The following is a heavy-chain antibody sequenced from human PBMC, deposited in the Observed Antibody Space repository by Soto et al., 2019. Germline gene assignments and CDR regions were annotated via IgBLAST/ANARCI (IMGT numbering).Heavy chain of an antibody. J-gene: IGHJ6*02. D-gene: IGHD4-17*01. CDR2: IYHSGST. CDR3: ARGYNGDYAYYYGMDV. V-gene: IGHV4-30-2*01. CDR1: GGSISSGGYS. Sequence: SETLSLTCAVSGGSISSGGYSWSWIRQPPGKGLEWTGYIYHSGSTYYNPSLKSRVTISVDRSKSQFSLKLSSVTAADTAVYYCARGYNGDYAYYYGMDVWGQGTTVTVSS.